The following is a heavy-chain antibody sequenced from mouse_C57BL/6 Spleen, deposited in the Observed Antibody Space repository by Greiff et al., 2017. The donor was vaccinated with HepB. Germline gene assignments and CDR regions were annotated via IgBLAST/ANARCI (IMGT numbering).Heavy chain of an antibody. D-gene: IGHD2-4*01. J-gene: IGHJ4*01. V-gene: IGHV1-78*01. CDR1: GYTFTDHT. Sequence: QVQLKESDAELVKPGASVKISCKVSGYTFTDHTIHWMKQRPEQGLEWIGYIYPRDGSTKYNEKFKGKATLTADKSSSTAYMQLNSLTSEDSAVHFCARGRGYDYEGYAMDYWGQGTSVTVSS. CDR2: IYPRDGST. CDR3: ARGRGYDYEGYAMDY.